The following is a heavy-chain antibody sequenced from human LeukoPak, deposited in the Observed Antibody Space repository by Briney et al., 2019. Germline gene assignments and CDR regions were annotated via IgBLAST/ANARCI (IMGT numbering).Heavy chain of an antibody. CDR3: ARDRPHYYDSSGYYHWYFDL. V-gene: IGHV4-59*02. D-gene: IGHD3-22*01. Sequence: SETLSLTCTVSGGPVNSYYWSWIRQPPGKGLEWIGYIYYSGNTNYNPSLESRVTISVDTSKNQFSLKLSSVTAADTAVYYCARDRPHYYDSSGYYHWYFDLWGRGTLVTVSS. CDR1: GGPVNSYY. CDR2: IYYSGNT. J-gene: IGHJ2*01.